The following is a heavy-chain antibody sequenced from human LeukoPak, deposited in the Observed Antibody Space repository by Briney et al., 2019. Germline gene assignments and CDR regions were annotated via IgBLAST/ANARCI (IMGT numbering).Heavy chain of an antibody. CDR2: IYHSGST. V-gene: IGHV4-38-2*02. CDR3: ARAGGITMIVVVTTEFDC. Sequence: SETLSLTCTVSGYSISSGYYWGWIRQPPGKGLEWIGSIYHSGSTYYNPSLKSRVTISVDTSKNQFSLKLSSVTAADTAVYYCARAGGITMIVVVTTEFDCWGQGTLVTVSS. J-gene: IGHJ4*02. CDR1: GYSISSGYY. D-gene: IGHD3-22*01.